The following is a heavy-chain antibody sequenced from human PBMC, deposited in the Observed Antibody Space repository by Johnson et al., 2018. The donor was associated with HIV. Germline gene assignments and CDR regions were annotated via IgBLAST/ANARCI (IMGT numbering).Heavy chain of an antibody. CDR1: GFTFSSYA. Sequence: QVQLVESVGGVVQPGRSLRLSCAASGFTFSSYAMHWVRQAPGKGLEWVAVIRYDGSNKYYADSVKGRFTISRDNSKNTLYLQMNSLRAEDTAVYYCAKASPPGLAPLGGWGQGTMVTVSS. CDR3: AKASPPGLAPLGG. CDR2: IRYDGSNK. V-gene: IGHV3-30*02. J-gene: IGHJ3*01. D-gene: IGHD6-19*01.